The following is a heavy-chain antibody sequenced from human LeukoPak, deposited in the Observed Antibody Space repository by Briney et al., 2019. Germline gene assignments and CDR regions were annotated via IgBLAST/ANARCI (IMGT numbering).Heavy chain of an antibody. V-gene: IGHV4-34*01. D-gene: IGHD3-10*01. Sequence: SETLSLTCAVYGGSFSGYYWSWIRQPPGKGLEWIGEINHSGSTNYNPSLKSRVTISVDTSKNQFSLKLSSVTAADTAVYYCARPLSTYYGSGSYWSYWGQGTLVTVSS. J-gene: IGHJ4*02. CDR1: GGSFSGYY. CDR2: INHSGST. CDR3: ARPLSTYYGSGSYWSY.